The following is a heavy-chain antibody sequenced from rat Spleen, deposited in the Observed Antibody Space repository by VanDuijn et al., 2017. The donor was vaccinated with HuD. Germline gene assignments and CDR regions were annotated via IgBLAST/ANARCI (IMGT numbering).Heavy chain of an antibody. CDR3: TTVIQGHGFAC. D-gene: IGHD1-1*01. V-gene: IGHV5-7*01. CDR1: GFTFSDYN. J-gene: IGHJ3*01. Sequence: EVQLVESGGGLVQPGRSLKLSCAASGFTFSDYNMAWVRQGPKKGLEWVATISYDGSGTYYRDSVQGRFTISRHNTQNTLYLQMNSLRSEDTATYYCTTVIQGHGFACWGQGTLVTVSS. CDR2: ISYDGSGT.